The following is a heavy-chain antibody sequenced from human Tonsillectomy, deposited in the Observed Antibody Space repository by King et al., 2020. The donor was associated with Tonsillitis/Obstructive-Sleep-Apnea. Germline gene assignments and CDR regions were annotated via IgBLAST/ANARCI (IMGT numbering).Heavy chain of an antibody. CDR3: ARGGLRFFDP. CDR1: GFTFSSYE. Sequence: VQLVESGGGLVQPGGSLRLSCAASGFTFSSYEMNWVRQAPGKGLERVSYISSSGSTIYYADSVKGRFTIYRDNAKNSLYLQMNRLRAEDTAVYYCARGGLRFFDPWGQGTLVTVSS. J-gene: IGHJ5*02. D-gene: IGHD3-3*01. CDR2: ISSSGSTI. V-gene: IGHV3-48*03.